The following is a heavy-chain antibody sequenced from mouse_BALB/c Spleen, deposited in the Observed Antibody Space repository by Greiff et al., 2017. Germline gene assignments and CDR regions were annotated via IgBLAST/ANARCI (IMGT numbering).Heavy chain of an antibody. CDR2: ISNGGGST. J-gene: IGHJ2*01. V-gene: IGHV5-12-2*01. Sequence: EVQGVESGGGLVQPGGSLKLSCAASGFTFSSYTMSWVRQTPEKRLEWVAYISNGGGSTYYPDTVKGRFTISRDNAKNTLYLQMSSLKSEDTAMYYCARTVYYFDYWGQGTTLTVSS. CDR3: ARTVYYFDY. CDR1: GFTFSSYT.